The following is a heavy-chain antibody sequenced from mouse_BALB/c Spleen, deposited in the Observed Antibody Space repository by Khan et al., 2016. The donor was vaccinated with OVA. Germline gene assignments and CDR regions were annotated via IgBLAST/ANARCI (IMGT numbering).Heavy chain of an antibody. J-gene: IGHJ2*01. CDR3: ASGRFLLRDPGYFDY. V-gene: IGHV3-2*02. CDR2: IGYSGST. D-gene: IGHD1-1*01. Sequence: EVQLQQSGPGLLKPSQSLSLTCNVTGYSITSDYAWNWKRQFPGNKLEWMAYIGYSGSTNYKPYFRSRISITRETSKNKLFLQLTSVNNEDTATYYCASGRFLLRDPGYFDYWGQGTTLTVSS. CDR1: GYSITSDYA.